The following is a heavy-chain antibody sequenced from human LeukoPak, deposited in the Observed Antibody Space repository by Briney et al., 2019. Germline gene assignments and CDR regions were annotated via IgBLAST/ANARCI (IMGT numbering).Heavy chain of an antibody. CDR3: AKGLRYFDFD. J-gene: IGHJ4*02. D-gene: IGHD3-9*01. Sequence: GGSLRLSCAASGFTFSNYAMHWVRQAPGKGLEWVAVISYDGSYEDYTDSVKGRFTISRDKSKNTLYLQMNSLRAEDTAVYYCAKGLRYFDFDWGQGTLVTVSS. CDR1: GFTFSNYA. CDR2: ISYDGSYE. V-gene: IGHV3-30*04.